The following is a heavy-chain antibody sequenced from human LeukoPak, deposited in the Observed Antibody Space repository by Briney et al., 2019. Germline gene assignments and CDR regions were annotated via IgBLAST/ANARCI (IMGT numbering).Heavy chain of an antibody. V-gene: IGHV3-74*01. CDR3: AKGYYGGSATHFDS. CDR2: IDSDGRST. CDR1: GFTLSSYW. D-gene: IGHD4-23*01. J-gene: IGHJ4*02. Sequence: PGVSLRLFCAASGFTLSSYWMHWVRQAPGKGLVWVSGIDSDGRSTSYADSVKGRFTISRDNSKNTLYLQMNSLRAEDTALYYCAKGYYGGSATHFDSWGQGTLVTVSS.